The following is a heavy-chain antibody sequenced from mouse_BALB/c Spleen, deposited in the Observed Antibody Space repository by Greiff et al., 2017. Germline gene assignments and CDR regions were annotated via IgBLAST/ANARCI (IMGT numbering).Heavy chain of an antibody. D-gene: IGHD1-1*01. Sequence: EVQLHQSGAELVKPGASVKLSCTASGFNIKDTYMHWVKQRPEQGLEWIGRIDPANGNTKYDPKFQGKATITADTSSNTAYLQLSSLTSEDTAVYYCARLDFPYGSSQAWCAYGGQGTLVTVSA. CDR1: GFNIKDTY. V-gene: IGHV14-3*02. J-gene: IGHJ3*01. CDR3: ARLDFPYGSSQAWCAY. CDR2: IDPANGNT.